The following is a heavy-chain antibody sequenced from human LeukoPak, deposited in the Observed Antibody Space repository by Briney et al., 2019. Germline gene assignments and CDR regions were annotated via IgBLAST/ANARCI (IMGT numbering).Heavy chain of an antibody. Sequence: GSLRLSCTGSGFTFGDYAMSWVRQAPGKGLEWVGFIRRRGYGGTIEYAASVRGGFTISRDDSKSIAYLQMNSLKAEDTAVYYCARDRTSRGYSYGVDYWGQGTLVTVSS. CDR3: ARDRTSRGYSYGVDY. CDR2: IRRRGYGGTI. CDR1: GFTFGDYA. J-gene: IGHJ4*02. D-gene: IGHD5-18*01. V-gene: IGHV3-49*04.